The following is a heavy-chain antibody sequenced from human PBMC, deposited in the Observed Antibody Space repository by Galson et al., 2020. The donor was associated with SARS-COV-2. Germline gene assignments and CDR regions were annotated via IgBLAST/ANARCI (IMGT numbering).Heavy chain of an antibody. CDR2: ISYDGSNK. Sequence: TGGSLRLSCAASGFTFSSYGMHWVRQAPGKGLEWVAAISYDGSNKYYSDSVKGRFTISRDNSKNTLYLQMNSLRTEDTAVYYCAKDQGGYWYWGFDYWGQGTLVTVSS. D-gene: IGHD3-16*01. J-gene: IGHJ4*02. CDR1: GFTFSSYG. V-gene: IGHV3-30*18. CDR3: AKDQGGYWYWGFDY.